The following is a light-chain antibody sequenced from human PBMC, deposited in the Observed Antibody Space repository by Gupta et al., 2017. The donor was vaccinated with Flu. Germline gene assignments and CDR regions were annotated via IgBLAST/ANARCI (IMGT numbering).Light chain of an antibody. J-gene: IGLJ2*01. V-gene: IGLV8-61*01. Sequence: QTMVTQEPSLSVTPGGRVTPTCGLTSGSVSSDFYPSWYRQTPGHPPRTLIYSTKIRSPGVPDRFSGFIFGSTAALAITGAQPEDEGDYYCMLVPGAGKWLFGGGTKLTVI. CDR1: SGSVSSDFY. CDR3: MLVPGAGKWL. CDR2: STK.